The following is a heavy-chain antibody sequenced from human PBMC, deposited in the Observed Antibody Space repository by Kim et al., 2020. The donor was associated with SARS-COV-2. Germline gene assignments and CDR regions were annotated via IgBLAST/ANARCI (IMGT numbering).Heavy chain of an antibody. V-gene: IGHV3-30*07. J-gene: IGHJ6*03. D-gene: IGHD4-17*01. Sequence: KGRFTISRENSKNTLYLQMNSLRAEDQAVYYCAGDRGGLRRHYYYYMDVWGKGTTVTVSS. CDR3: AGDRGGLRRHYYYYMDV.